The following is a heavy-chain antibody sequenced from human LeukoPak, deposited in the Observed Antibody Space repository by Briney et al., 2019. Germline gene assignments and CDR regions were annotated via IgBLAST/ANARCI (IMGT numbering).Heavy chain of an antibody. CDR1: GFTFSTYS. Sequence: GGSLRLSCAASGFTFSTYSMNWVRQAPGKGLEWVSYISSSSSTIYYADSVEGRFTISRDNSKNTLYLQMNSLRAEDTAVYYCARDHSSGSGWYKEDYYYGMDVWGQGTTVTVSS. CDR3: ARDHSSGSGWYKEDYYYGMDV. J-gene: IGHJ6*02. CDR2: ISSSSSTI. D-gene: IGHD6-19*01. V-gene: IGHV3-48*01.